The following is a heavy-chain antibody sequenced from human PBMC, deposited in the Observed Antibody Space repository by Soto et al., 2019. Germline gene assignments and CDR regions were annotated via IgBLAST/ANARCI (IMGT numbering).Heavy chain of an antibody. J-gene: IGHJ6*03. Sequence: GESLKISCAASGFTFSSYGMHWVRQAPGKGLEWVAVIWYDGSNKYYADSVKGRFTISRDNSKNTLYLQMNSLRAEDTAVYYCAREGDYDFWSGAQTYYYYYYMDVWGKGTTVTVSS. CDR1: GFTFSSYG. V-gene: IGHV3-33*01. CDR3: AREGDYDFWSGAQTYYYYYYMDV. D-gene: IGHD3-3*01. CDR2: IWYDGSNK.